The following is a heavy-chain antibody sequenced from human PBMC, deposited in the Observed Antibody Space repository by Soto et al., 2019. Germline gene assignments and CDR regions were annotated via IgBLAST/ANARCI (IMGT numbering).Heavy chain of an antibody. CDR2: MYNTGST. V-gene: IGHV4-59*01. CDR1: GGSISSYY. J-gene: IGHJ6*02. D-gene: IGHD2-21*02. Sequence: QVRLQESGPGLVKPSETLSLTCTVSGGSISSYYWSWIRQPPGKGLEWIGYMYNTGSTIYNPSLKIRVTISVDTSNNQFSLKLNSVTAADTAVYYCARDLWGYCGADCYPLDVWGQGTTVTVSS. CDR3: ARDLWGYCGADCYPLDV.